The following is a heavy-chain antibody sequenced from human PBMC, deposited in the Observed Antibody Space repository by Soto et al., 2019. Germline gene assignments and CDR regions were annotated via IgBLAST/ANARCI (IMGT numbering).Heavy chain of an antibody. V-gene: IGHV4-34*01. Sequence: ASETLSLTCAVYGGSFSGYYWSWIRQPPGKGLEWIGEINHSGSTNYNPSLKSRVTISVDTSKNQFSLKLSSVTAADTAVYYCAVGGYCSGGSCYIGYWGQGTLVTVSS. CDR2: INHSGST. D-gene: IGHD2-15*01. CDR1: GGSFSGYY. J-gene: IGHJ4*02. CDR3: AVGGYCSGGSCYIGY.